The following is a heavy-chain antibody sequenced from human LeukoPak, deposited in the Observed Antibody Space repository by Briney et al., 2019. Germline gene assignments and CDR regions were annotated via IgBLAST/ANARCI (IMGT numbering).Heavy chain of an antibody. V-gene: IGHV4/OR15-8*01. CDR2: IFHSGST. D-gene: IGHD5-12*01. Sequence: SETLSLTCSVSGGSISTSSWWSWVRQSPGKGLEWIGEIFHSGSTNYNPSLKSRVAISVDKSKNQLSLNLRSVTAADTAVYYCGRDRPRGSSGHDAFDIWGQGTMVTVSA. CDR3: GRDRPRGSSGHDAFDI. J-gene: IGHJ3*02. CDR1: GGSISTSSW.